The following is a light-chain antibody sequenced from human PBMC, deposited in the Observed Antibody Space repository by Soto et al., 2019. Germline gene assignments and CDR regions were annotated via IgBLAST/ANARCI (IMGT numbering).Light chain of an antibody. Sequence: EIVLTQSPGTLALSPGERATRSCRASQSVSSSYLAWYQQKPGQAPRLLIYGASSRATGIPDRFSGSGSGTDFTLTISRLEPEDFAVYYCQQYGRSPRTFGQGTKGDIK. J-gene: IGKJ1*01. CDR3: QQYGRSPRT. CDR2: GAS. CDR1: QSVSSSY. V-gene: IGKV3-20*01.